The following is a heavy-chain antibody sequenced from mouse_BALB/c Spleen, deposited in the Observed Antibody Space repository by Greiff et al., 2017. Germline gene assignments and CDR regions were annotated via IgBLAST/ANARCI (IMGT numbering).Heavy chain of an antibody. D-gene: IGHD2-1*01. J-gene: IGHJ4*01. CDR3: ASGGNYVYYAMDY. Sequence: VQLKESGAELVKPGASVKLSCTASGFNIKDTYMHWVKQRPEQGLEWIGRIDPANGNTKYDPKFQGKATITADTSSNTAYLQLSSLTSEDTAVYYCASGGNYVYYAMDYWGQGTSVTVSS. CDR1: GFNIKDTY. CDR2: IDPANGNT. V-gene: IGHV14-3*02.